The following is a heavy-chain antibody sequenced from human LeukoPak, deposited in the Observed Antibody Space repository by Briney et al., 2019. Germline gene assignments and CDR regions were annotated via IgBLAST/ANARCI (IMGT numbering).Heavy chain of an antibody. CDR3: AREDRMITFGGVIVYHYYFDY. J-gene: IGHJ4*02. D-gene: IGHD3-16*02. CDR2: INPNSGGT. V-gene: IGHV1-2*02. Sequence: ASVKVSCKPSGYTFTGYYVHWVRQAPGQGLEWMGWINPNSGGTNYAQKFQGRVTMTRDTSISTAYMELSRLRSDDTAVYYCAREDRMITFGGVIVYHYYFDYWGQGTLVTVSS. CDR1: GYTFTGYY.